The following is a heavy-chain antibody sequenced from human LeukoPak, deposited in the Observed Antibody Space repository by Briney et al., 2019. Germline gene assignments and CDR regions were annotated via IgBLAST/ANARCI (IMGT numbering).Heavy chain of an antibody. CDR2: ISYDGSNK. J-gene: IGHJ3*02. CDR3: ARVNTAMVPVDAFDI. D-gene: IGHD5-18*01. CDR1: GFTFSSYA. Sequence: GGSLRPSCAASGFTFSSYAMHWVRQAPGKGLEWVAVISYDGSNKYYADSVKGRFSISRDNSKNTLYLQMNSLRAEDTAVYYCARVNTAMVPVDAFDIWGQGTMVTVSS. V-gene: IGHV3-30-3*01.